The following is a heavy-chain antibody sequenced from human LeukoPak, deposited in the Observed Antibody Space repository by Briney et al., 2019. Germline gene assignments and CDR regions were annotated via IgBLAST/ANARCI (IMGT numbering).Heavy chain of an antibody. CDR3: ARHWWHGLDI. V-gene: IGHV3-7*01. J-gene: IGHJ3*02. D-gene: IGHD2-8*02. Sequence: PGGSLRLSCAASGFTFTNYWMTWVRQAPGKGLEWVANINQDGSGESYVDSVKGRFTISRDNVKNSVSLQMHGLRVEDTAVYYCARHWWHGLDIWGHGTLVTVSS. CDR1: GFTFTNYW. CDR2: INQDGSGE.